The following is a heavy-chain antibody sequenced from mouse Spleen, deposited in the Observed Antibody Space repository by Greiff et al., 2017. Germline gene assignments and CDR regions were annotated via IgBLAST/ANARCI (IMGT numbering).Heavy chain of an antibody. CDR2: IYYSGTI. J-gene: IGHJ4*01. V-gene: IGHV3-5*01. D-gene: IGHD3-1*01. CDR3: ARDRGYYYAMDY. Sequence: VQLKQSGPGLVKPSQTVFLTCTVTGISITTGNYRWSWIRQFPGNKLEWIGYIYYSGTITYNPSLTSRTTITRDTPKNQFFLEMNSLTAEDTATYYCARDRGYYYAMDYWGQGTSVTVSS. CDR1: GISITTGNYR.